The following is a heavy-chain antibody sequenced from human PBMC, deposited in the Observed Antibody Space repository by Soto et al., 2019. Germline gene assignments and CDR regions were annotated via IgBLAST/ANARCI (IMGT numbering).Heavy chain of an antibody. Sequence: QVQLQESGPGLVKPSGTLSLTCAVSGGSISSSNWWSWVRQPPGKGLEWIGEIYHSGSTNYNPSLKSRVTRSVDKSKNQFSRKLSSVTAADTAVYYCARARQGSSYYYYYGMDVWGQGTTVTVSS. CDR2: IYHSGST. V-gene: IGHV4-4*02. J-gene: IGHJ6*02. CDR1: GGSISSSNW. D-gene: IGHD6-6*01. CDR3: ARARQGSSYYYYYGMDV.